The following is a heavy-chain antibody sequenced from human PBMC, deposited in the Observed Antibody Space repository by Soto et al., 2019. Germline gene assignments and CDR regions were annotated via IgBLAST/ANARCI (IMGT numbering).Heavy chain of an antibody. CDR3: ARGGYYDSSGSYGLTY. CDR1: GGSISSGDYY. Sequence: SETLSLTCTVSGGSISSGDYYWSWIRQPPGKGLEWIGYIYYSGSTYYNPSLKSRVTISVDTSKNQFSLKLSSVTAADTAVYYCARGGYYDSSGSYGLTYWGQGTLVTVSS. D-gene: IGHD3-22*01. V-gene: IGHV4-30-4*01. CDR2: IYYSGST. J-gene: IGHJ4*02.